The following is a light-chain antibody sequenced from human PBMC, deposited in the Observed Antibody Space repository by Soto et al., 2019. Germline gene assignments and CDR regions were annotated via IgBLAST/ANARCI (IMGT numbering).Light chain of an antibody. CDR2: AAS. CDR1: QSISNS. Sequence: DIQITQSLSSLSASVGDRVTITCRASQSISNSLNWYQQKPGRAPKLLIYAASSLESGVPSRFSGSGSGTDFILTISSLQPEDFATYYCQQSYSTPRDFGQGTRLEIK. J-gene: IGKJ5*01. V-gene: IGKV1-39*01. CDR3: QQSYSTPRD.